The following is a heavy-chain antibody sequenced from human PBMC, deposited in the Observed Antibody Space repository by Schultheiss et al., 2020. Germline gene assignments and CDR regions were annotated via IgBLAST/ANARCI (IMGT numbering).Heavy chain of an antibody. CDR2: ISYDGSNK. J-gene: IGHJ4*02. V-gene: IGHV3-30*18. CDR1: GFTFSSYW. D-gene: IGHD3-10*01. Sequence: GESLKISCAASGFTFSSYWMHSVRQAPGKGLEWVAVISYDGSNKYYADSVKGRFTISRDNSKNTLYLQMNSLRAEDTAVYYCAKDGRGTFDYWGQGTLVTGSS. CDR3: AKDGRGTFDY.